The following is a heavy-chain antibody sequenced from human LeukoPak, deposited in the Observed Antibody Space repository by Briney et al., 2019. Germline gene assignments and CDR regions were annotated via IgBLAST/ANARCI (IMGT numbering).Heavy chain of an antibody. CDR3: AKFDYYDSSGYYNKVLDAFDI. J-gene: IGHJ3*02. CDR1: GFTFRSCA. Sequence: GGSLRLSCGASGFTFRSCAMSWVRQAPGKGLEWVSAISGSGGNTYYADSVKGRFTISRDNSKNTLYLQMNSLRAEDTAVYYCAKFDYYDSSGYYNKVLDAFDIWGQGTMVTVSS. V-gene: IGHV3-23*01. CDR2: ISGSGGNT. D-gene: IGHD3-22*01.